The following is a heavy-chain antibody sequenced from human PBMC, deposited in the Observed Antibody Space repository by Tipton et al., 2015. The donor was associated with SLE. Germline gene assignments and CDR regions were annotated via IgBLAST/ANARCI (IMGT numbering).Heavy chain of an antibody. Sequence: LRLSCTVSGGSINSYYWSWIRQPPGKGLEWIGYIYYAGSTNYNPSLKSRVTISVDTSKNQFSLKLSSVTAADTAVYYCARDDYDDNGYYMHYFDYWGQGTLVTVSS. D-gene: IGHD3-22*01. CDR3: ARDDYDDNGYYMHYFDY. V-gene: IGHV4-59*12. CDR1: GGSINSYY. CDR2: IYYAGST. J-gene: IGHJ4*02.